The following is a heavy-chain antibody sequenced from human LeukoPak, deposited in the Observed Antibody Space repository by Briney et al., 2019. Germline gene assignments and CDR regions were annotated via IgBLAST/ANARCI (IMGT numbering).Heavy chain of an antibody. CDR1: GYTFTGYY. J-gene: IGHJ4*02. Sequence: GASVKVSCKASGYTFTGYYMHWVRQAPGQGLEWMGWINPNSGATLYAQEFQGRVTMTRDTSINTAYMELSSLRSDDTAVYYCTRAKRVIFDYWGQGTLVTVSS. CDR3: TRAKRVIFDY. CDR2: INPNSGAT. D-gene: IGHD1-1*01. V-gene: IGHV1-2*02.